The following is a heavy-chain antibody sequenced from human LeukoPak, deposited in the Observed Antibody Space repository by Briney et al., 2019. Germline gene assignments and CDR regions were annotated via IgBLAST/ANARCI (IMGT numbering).Heavy chain of an antibody. J-gene: IGHJ6*03. CDR1: GGSISSSSYY. CDR3: ARRRYYYMDV. V-gene: IGHV4-39*01. CDR2: IYYSGST. Sequence: SETLSLTCTVSGGSISSSSYYWGWIRQPPGKGLEWIGSIYYSGSTYYNPSLKSRVTISVDTSKNQFSLKLSSVTAADTAVYYCARRRYYYMDVWGKGTTVTVSS.